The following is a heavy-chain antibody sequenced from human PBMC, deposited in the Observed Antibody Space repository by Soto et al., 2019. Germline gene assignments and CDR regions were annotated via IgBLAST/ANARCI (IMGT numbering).Heavy chain of an antibody. CDR3: ARYDFWSGYLPAGMDV. J-gene: IGHJ6*02. CDR1: GFTFSSYE. V-gene: IGHV3-48*03. CDR2: ISSSGSTI. D-gene: IGHD3-3*01. Sequence: LRLSCAASGFTFSSYEMSWVRQAPGKGLEWVSYISSSGSTIYYADSVKGRFTISRDNAKNSLYLQMNSLRAEDTAVYYCARYDFWSGYLPAGMDVWGQGTTVTVSS.